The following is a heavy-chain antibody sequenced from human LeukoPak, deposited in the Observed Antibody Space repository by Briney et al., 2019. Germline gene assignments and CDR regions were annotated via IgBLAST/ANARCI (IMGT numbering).Heavy chain of an antibody. CDR1: GFTFSSYA. CDR3: AKDPGFRYYYDSSGYSDY. CDR2: ISGSGGST. J-gene: IGHJ4*02. V-gene: IGHV3-23*01. Sequence: GGSLRLSCAASGFTFSSYAMSWVRQAPGKGLEWVSAISGSGGSTYYADSVKGRFTISRDNSKNTLYLQMNSLRAEDPAVYYCAKDPGFRYYYDSSGYSDYWGQGTLVTVSS. D-gene: IGHD3-22*01.